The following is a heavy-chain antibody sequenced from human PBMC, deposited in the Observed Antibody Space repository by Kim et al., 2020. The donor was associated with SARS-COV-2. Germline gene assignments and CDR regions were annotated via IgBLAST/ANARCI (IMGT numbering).Heavy chain of an antibody. Sequence: GGSLRLSCAASGFTFSSYGMHWVRQAPGKGLEWVAVIWYDGSNKYYVDSVKGRFTISRDNSKNTLYLQMNSLRAEDTAVYYCARGEYCSGGSCYPYYFDYWGQGTLVTVSS. CDR3: ARGEYCSGGSCYPYYFDY. V-gene: IGHV3-33*01. J-gene: IGHJ4*02. D-gene: IGHD2-15*01. CDR2: IWYDGSNK. CDR1: GFTFSSYG.